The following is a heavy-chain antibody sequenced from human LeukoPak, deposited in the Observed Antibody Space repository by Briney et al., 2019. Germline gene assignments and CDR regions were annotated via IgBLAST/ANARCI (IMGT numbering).Heavy chain of an antibody. Sequence: GGSLRLSCAASGFIFTEYGMYWVRRAPGKGLEWVAFVRKDATEKKYADSVEGRFTISRDDSGNTVYLKMNNLRVDDTAVYYCAKRSGPNSGPFDSWGQGTPVIVSS. V-gene: IGHV3-30*02. CDR2: VRKDATEK. J-gene: IGHJ4*02. CDR3: AKRSGPNSGPFDS. CDR1: GFIFTEYG. D-gene: IGHD1-1*01.